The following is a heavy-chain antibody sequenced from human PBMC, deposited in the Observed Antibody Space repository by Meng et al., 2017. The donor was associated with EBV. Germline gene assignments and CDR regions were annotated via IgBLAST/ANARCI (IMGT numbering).Heavy chain of an antibody. J-gene: IGHJ4*02. CDR1: GFTLRSYS. CDR3: ARDRTSNRFDY. Sequence: EVHLEESGGGLVKPGESLRLSCAASGFTLRSYSMTWVRLAPGKGLEWVSSISSNSIDIYYADLVKGRFTISRDNAKNSLFLQMNSLRAEDTAVYYCARDRTSNRFDYWGQGTLVTVSS. D-gene: IGHD2-8*01. V-gene: IGHV3-21*01. CDR2: ISSNSIDI.